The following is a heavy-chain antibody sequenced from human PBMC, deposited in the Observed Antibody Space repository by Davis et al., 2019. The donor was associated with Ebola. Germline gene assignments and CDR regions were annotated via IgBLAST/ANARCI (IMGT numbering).Heavy chain of an antibody. CDR1: GFTFDDYA. CDR3: VPGTWI. J-gene: IGHJ4*02. Sequence: SLKISCAASGFTFDDYAMHWVRQAPGKGLEWVSGISWNSGSIGYADSVKGRFTISRDNAKNSLYLQMNTRRVEDTAMYYCVPGTWIRGQGTLVTVSS. CDR2: ISWNSGSI. D-gene: IGHD5-18*01. V-gene: IGHV3-9*01.